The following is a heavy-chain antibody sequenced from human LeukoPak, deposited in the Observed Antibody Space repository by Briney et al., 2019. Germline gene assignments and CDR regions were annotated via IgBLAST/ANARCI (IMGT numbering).Heavy chain of an antibody. V-gene: IGHV4-34*01. CDR3: ARESVWYCSSTNCHGGRWFDP. Sequence: KSSETLSLTCAVYGGSFSGYYWSWIRQPPGKGLEWIGEINHSGSTNYNPSLKSRVTISVDTSKNQFSLKLSSVTAADTAVYYCARESVWYCSSTNCHGGRWFDPWGQGTLVTVSS. CDR1: GGSFSGYY. J-gene: IGHJ5*02. D-gene: IGHD2-2*01. CDR2: INHSGST.